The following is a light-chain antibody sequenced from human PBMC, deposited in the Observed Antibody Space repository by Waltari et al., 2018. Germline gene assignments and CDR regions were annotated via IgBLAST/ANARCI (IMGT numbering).Light chain of an antibody. CDR1: SSDIGGYKF. CDR2: EVN. J-gene: IGLJ2*01. Sequence: QSVLTQPASVSGSPGQSVTISCTGTSSDIGGYKFVPWYQQHPGKAPKLIIFEVNNRPSGVSIRFSGSKSDNTASLTISGLQAEDEADYYCSSYTSGTTLVAFGGGTRLTVL. V-gene: IGLV2-14*01. CDR3: SSYTSGTTLVA.